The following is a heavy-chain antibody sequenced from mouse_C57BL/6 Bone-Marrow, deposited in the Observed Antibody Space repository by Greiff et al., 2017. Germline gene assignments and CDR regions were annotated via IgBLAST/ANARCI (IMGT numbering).Heavy chain of an antibody. D-gene: IGHD2-12*01. CDR3: ADELLWLRRCYYAMDY. CDR1: GYTFTDYN. CDR2: INPNNGGT. V-gene: IGHV1-22*01. Sequence: VQLKESGPELVKPGASVKMSCKASGYTFTDYNMHWVKQSHGKSLEWIGYINPNNGGTSYNQKFKGKATLTVNKSSSTAYMELRSLTSEDSAVYDCADELLWLRRCYYAMDYWGQGTAVTVTA. J-gene: IGHJ4*01.